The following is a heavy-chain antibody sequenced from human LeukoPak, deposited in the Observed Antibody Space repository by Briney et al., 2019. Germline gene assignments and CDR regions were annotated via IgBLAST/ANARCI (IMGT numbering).Heavy chain of an antibody. D-gene: IGHD1-26*01. Sequence: ETLSLTCAVYGGSFSGYYWSWIRQPPGKGLEWVANIQQDGSEKYYVDSVKGRFTISRDNAKNSLYLQMNSLRAEDTAVYYCARDKLVGATHFAYWGQGTWVTASS. J-gene: IGHJ4*02. CDR1: GGSFSGYY. CDR2: IQQDGSEK. V-gene: IGHV3-7*01. CDR3: ARDKLVGATHFAY.